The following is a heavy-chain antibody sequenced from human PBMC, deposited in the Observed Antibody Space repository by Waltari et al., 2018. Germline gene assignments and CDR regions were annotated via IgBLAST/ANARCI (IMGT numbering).Heavy chain of an antibody. CDR2: IYSGGST. J-gene: IGHJ3*02. V-gene: IGHV3-53*02. D-gene: IGHD3-9*01. CDR1: GFTVSSNY. CDR3: ASGLALDAFDI. Sequence: EVQLVETGGGLIQPGGSLRLSCAASGFTVSSNYVSWVRQAPGKGLEWVSVIYSGGSTYYADSVKGRFTISRDNSKNTLYLQMNSLRAEDTAVYYCASGLALDAFDIWGQGTMVTVSS.